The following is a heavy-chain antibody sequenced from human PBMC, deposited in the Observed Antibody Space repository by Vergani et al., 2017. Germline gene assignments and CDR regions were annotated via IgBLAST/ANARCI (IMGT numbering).Heavy chain of an antibody. J-gene: IGHJ4*02. Sequence: EVHLLESGGGQVEAGGSLRLSCVSSGFTFSNFAMSWVGQTSGRGLEWVSAISGHGNMTYYADSVKGRFTISRDNSKNMLFLQMNNLRTEDTAIYYCAKQYFVSGNYLFDYWGQGTLVTVSS. CDR2: ISGHGNMT. V-gene: IGHV3-23*01. CDR3: AKQYFVSGNYLFDY. CDR1: GFTFSNFA. D-gene: IGHD3-10*01.